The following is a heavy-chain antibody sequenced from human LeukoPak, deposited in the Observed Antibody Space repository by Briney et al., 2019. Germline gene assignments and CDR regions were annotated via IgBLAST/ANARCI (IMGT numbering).Heavy chain of an antibody. CDR2: ISHDGSNK. V-gene: IGHV3-30*18. D-gene: IGHD6-13*01. J-gene: IGHJ6*02. Sequence: GGSLRLSCAASGFTFSSYGMHWVRQAPGKGLEWVAVISHDGSNKDYADSVKGRFTISRDNSKNTLYLQMNSLRAEDTAVYYCANDYSNYYSYGMDVWGQGTTVTVSS. CDR1: GFTFSSYG. CDR3: ANDYSNYYSYGMDV.